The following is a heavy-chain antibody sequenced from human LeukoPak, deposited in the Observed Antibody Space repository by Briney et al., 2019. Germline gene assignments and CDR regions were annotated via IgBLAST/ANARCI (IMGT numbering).Heavy chain of an antibody. Sequence: GGSLRLSCAASGFTFSSYSMNWVRQAPGKGLEWVSSISSSSSYIYYADSVKGRFTISRDNAKNSLYLQMNSLRAEDTAVYYCARANPPAISFFDYWGQGTLVTVSS. CDR2: ISSSSSYI. V-gene: IGHV3-21*01. CDR1: GFTFSSYS. CDR3: ARANPPAISFFDY. D-gene: IGHD3-9*01. J-gene: IGHJ4*02.